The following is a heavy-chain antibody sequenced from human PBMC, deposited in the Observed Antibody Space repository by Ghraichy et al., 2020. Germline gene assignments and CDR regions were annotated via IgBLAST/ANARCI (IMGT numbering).Heavy chain of an antibody. CDR1: GFTFSSYG. CDR3: ARGGGEVACTLDL. CDR2: IWFEGSEK. J-gene: IGHJ5*02. Sequence: GESLNISCAASGFTFSSYGMHWVRQAPGKGLEGVAVIWFEGSEKYYEDSVKGRFTISRDNSENILYLQMSSLRAEDTALYYCARGGGEVACTLDLWGQGTLVLVSS. D-gene: IGHD6-19*01. V-gene: IGHV3-33*01.